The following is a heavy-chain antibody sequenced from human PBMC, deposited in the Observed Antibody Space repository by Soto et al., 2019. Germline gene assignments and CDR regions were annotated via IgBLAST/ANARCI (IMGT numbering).Heavy chain of an antibody. J-gene: IGHJ4*02. D-gene: IGHD6-19*01. CDR1: GYTFTSYA. V-gene: IGHV1-3*01. CDR3: ARGIAVPVDPDY. CDR2: INAGNGNT. Sequence: ASVKVSCKASGYTFTSYAMHWVRQAPGQSLEWMGWINAGNGNTKYSQRFQGRVTITRDTSASTAYMDLSSLRSEDTAVYYRARGIAVPVDPDYWGQGTLVTVSS.